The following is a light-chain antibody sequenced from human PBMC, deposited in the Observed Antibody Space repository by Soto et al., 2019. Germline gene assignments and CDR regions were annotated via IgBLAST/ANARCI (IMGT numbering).Light chain of an antibody. CDR1: QSILYSSNNKNY. CDR3: QRYHHFPPT. Sequence: DIVMTQSPDSLAVSLGERATINCRSSQSILYSSNNKNYLAWYQQKPGQPPKLLIYWASTRESGVPDRFSGSGSGTDFTLTISSLQAEDVAVYYCQRYHHFPPTFGRGTRLEIK. CDR2: WAS. J-gene: IGKJ2*01. V-gene: IGKV4-1*01.